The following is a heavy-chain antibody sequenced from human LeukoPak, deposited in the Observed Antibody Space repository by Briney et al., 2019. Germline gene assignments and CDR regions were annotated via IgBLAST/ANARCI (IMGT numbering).Heavy chain of an antibody. V-gene: IGHV3-53*01. CDR3: ARVLSGASGFDY. J-gene: IGHJ4*02. CDR1: GFTVSSNY. D-gene: IGHD6-19*01. CDR2: IYSGGST. Sequence: PGGSLRLSCAASGFTVSSNYMSWVRQAPGKGLEWVSVIYSGGSTYYADSVKGRFTISRDNSKNTLYLQMNSLRDEDTAVYYCARVLSGASGFDYWGQGTLVTVSS.